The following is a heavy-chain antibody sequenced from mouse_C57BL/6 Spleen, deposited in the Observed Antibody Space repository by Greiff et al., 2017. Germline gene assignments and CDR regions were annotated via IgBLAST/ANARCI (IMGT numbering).Heavy chain of an antibody. CDR2: IDPSDSET. J-gene: IGHJ2*01. D-gene: IGHD2-3*01. CDR3: ARASYDVGYYFDS. Sequence: QVQLQQPGAELVRPGSSVKLSCKASGYTFTSYWMPWVKQRPIQGLEWIGNIDPSDSETHYNQKFKDKATLTVDKSSSTAYMQLSSLTSEDSAVYYCARASYDVGYYFDSWGQGTTLTVSS. CDR1: GYTFTSYW. V-gene: IGHV1-52*01.